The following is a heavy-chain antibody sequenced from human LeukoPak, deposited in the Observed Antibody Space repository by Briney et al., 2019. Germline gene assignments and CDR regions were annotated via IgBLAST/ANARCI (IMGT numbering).Heavy chain of an antibody. CDR2: IRYDGSNK. CDR3: AKDCDSSGYYYVMYYFDY. J-gene: IGHJ4*02. Sequence: GGSLRLSCAASGFTFSSYGMHWVRQAPGKGLEWVAFIRYDGSNKYYADSVKGRFTISRDNSKNTLYLQMNSLRAEDTAVYYCAKDCDSSGYYYVMYYFDYWGQGTLVTVSS. D-gene: IGHD3-22*01. CDR1: GFTFSSYG. V-gene: IGHV3-30*02.